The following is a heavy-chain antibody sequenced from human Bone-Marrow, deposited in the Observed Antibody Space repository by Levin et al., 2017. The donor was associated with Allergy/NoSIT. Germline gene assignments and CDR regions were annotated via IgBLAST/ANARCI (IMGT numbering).Heavy chain of an antibody. CDR2: ISPYNGNT. Sequence: AASVKVSCKASGYTFTFYGISWVRQAPGQGLEWMGWISPYNGNTNYAQKLQGRVTMTTDTSTTTAYMELRSLRSDDAAVYYCAREMAATAADTFDIWGQGTMVTVSS. D-gene: IGHD2-8*01. CDR3: AREMAATAADTFDI. CDR1: GYTFTFYG. V-gene: IGHV1-18*01. J-gene: IGHJ3*02.